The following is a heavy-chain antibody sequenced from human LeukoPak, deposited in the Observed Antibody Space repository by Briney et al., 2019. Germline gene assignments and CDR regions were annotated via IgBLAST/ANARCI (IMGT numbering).Heavy chain of an antibody. CDR2: IRSKDQNSAT. D-gene: IGHD2-21*01. Sequence: PGGYLRLSCTASGFTFCDYAMSWFRQASGKGLEWVGRIRSKDQNSATAYAESVKGRFTISRDDSKNMAYLQMNSLRIEDTAVYYCESSITKAGGSWGQGTLVTVSS. J-gene: IGHJ5*02. CDR3: ESSITKAGGS. V-gene: IGHV3-73*01. CDR1: GFTFCDYA.